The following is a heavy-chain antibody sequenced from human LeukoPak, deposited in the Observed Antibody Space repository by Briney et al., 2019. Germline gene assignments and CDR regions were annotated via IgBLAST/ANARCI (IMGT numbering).Heavy chain of an antibody. CDR3: PRPGKRDNFVVPAAHDY. CDR1: GFTLLVSA. V-gene: IGHV3-49*04. J-gene: IGHJ4*02. Sequence: GRSLRLSCTASGFTLLVSAMGWVRQAPGKGLEWGGFIRSKGYGGTPGYAASVRGRFTVSRDDSKGTAYLQMSSLKTEDTAACCCPRPGKRDNFVVPAAHDYWGQGTLVTVCS. CDR2: IRSKGYGGTP. D-gene: IGHD2-2*01.